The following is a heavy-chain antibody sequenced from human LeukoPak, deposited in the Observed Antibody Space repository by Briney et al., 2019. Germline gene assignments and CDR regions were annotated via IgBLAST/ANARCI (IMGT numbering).Heavy chain of an antibody. Sequence: ASVKVSCKASGYTFTSYAMNWVRQAPGQGLEWMGWTNTNTGNPTYAQGFTGRFVFSLDTSVSTAYLQISSLKAEDTAVYCCAREEDILTGYWYNWFDPWGQGTLVTVSS. CDR1: GYTFTSYA. D-gene: IGHD3-9*01. CDR2: TNTNTGNP. CDR3: AREEDILTGYWYNWFDP. V-gene: IGHV7-4-1*02. J-gene: IGHJ5*02.